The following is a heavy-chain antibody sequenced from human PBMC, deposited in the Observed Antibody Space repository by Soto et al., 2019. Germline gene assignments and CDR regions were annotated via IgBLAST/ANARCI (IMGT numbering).Heavy chain of an antibody. V-gene: IGHV1-18*01. CDR3: ARDTSNYFDY. D-gene: IGHD2-2*01. Sequence: QVQLVQSGGEVQKPGASVKVSCKTSGYTFVTYYISWLRQAPGQGIEWIGWISPHNGKTNYIQSLQGRVTMTADTSASTAYMDLRSLQSNDTAVYFCARDTSNYFDYWGQGTLVTVS. CDR1: GYTFVTYY. CDR2: ISPHNGKT. J-gene: IGHJ4*02.